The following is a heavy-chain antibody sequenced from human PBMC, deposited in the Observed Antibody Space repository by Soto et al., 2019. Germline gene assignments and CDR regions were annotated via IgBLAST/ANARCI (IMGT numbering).Heavy chain of an antibody. V-gene: IGHV3-23*01. CDR3: ANPQVTVGVTPPLDY. Sequence: GGSLRLSCAASGLTFSSYAMSWVRQAPGKGLEWVSAISSSGGSTYYADSVKGRFTISRDNSKNTLYLQMNSLRVEDTAVYYCANPQVTVGVTPPLDYWGQGTLVTVSS. J-gene: IGHJ4*02. CDR2: ISSSGGST. D-gene: IGHD1-26*01. CDR1: GLTFSSYA.